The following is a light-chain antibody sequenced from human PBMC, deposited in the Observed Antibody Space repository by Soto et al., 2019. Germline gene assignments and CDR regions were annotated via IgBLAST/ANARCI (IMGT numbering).Light chain of an antibody. CDR2: DAS. J-gene: IGKJ1*01. Sequence: DIQMTQSPSTLSGSVGDRVTITCRASQTISSWLAWYQQKPGKAPKLLIYDASNLETGVPSRFSGSGSGTDFTFTISSLQPEDIATYYCQQYDNLPTWTFGQGTKVDIK. V-gene: IGKV1-33*01. CDR3: QQYDNLPTWT. CDR1: QTISSW.